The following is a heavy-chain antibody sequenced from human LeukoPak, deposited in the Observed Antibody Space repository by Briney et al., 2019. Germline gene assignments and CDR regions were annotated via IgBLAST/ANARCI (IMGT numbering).Heavy chain of an antibody. D-gene: IGHD2-2*01. CDR3: ARDHQQKDAFDI. CDR1: GFTFSSYG. V-gene: IGHV3-30*03. Sequence: PGGSLRLSCAASGFTFSSYGMHWVRQAPGKGLEWVAVISYDGSNKYYADSVKGRFTISRDNSKNTLYLQMNSLRAEDTAVYYCARDHQQKDAFDIWGQGTMVTVSS. J-gene: IGHJ3*02. CDR2: ISYDGSNK.